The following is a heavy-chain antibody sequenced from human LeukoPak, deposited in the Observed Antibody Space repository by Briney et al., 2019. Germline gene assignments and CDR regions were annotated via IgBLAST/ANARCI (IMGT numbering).Heavy chain of an antibody. J-gene: IGHJ4*02. CDR2: FSSSGNYI. CDR1: GFIFSSYT. CDR3: ARDLSGSYHTPFGY. D-gene: IGHD1-26*01. V-gene: IGHV3-21*01. Sequence: GGSLRLSCAASGFIFSSYTMNWVRQAPGKGLEWVSSFSSSGNYIYYTDSVKGRFTISRDNAKNSLYLQMNSLRAEDTAVYYCARDLSGSYHTPFGYWGQGTLVTVSS.